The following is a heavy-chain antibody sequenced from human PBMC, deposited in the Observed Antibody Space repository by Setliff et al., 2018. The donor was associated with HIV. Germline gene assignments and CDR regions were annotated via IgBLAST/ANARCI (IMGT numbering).Heavy chain of an antibody. Sequence: ASVKVSCKASGYIFRNDAMNWVRQVPGQGLEWLGWINTKTGAPTYAQGLTGRFVFSLDTSVSTAYLQISSLKAEDTGVYYCARDFQTVVSAYSTFDSWGQGSQVTVS. CDR2: INTKTGAP. J-gene: IGHJ5*01. CDR3: ARDFQTVVSAYSTFDS. D-gene: IGHD2-21*01. CDR1: GYIFRNDA. V-gene: IGHV7-4-1*02.